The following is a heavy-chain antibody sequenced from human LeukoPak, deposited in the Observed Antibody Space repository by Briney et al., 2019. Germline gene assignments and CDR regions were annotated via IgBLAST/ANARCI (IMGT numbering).Heavy chain of an antibody. J-gene: IGHJ4*02. V-gene: IGHV3-7*01. Sequence: GGSLRLSCAASGFTFSSYWMNWARQAPGKGLEWVASINHNGNVNYYVDSVKGRFTISRDNAKNSLYLQMNSLRAEDTAVYYCARGVSGRFNVPLRTYYFDYWGQGTLVTVSS. CDR3: ARGVSGRFNVPLRTYYFDY. D-gene: IGHD1-26*01. CDR1: GFTFSSYW. CDR2: INHNGNVN.